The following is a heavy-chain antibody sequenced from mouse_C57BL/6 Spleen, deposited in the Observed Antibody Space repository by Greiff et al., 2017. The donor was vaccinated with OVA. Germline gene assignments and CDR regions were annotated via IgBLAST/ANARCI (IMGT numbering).Heavy chain of an antibody. V-gene: IGHV1-64*01. Sequence: VQLQQPGAELVKPGASVKLSCKASGYTFTSYWMHWVKQRPGQGLEWIGMIHPNSGSTNYNEKFKSKATLTVDKSSSTAYMQLSSLTSEDSAVYYCARYTMVTTYYYFDYWGQGTTLTVSS. CDR2: IHPNSGST. CDR1: GYTFTSYW. D-gene: IGHD2-2*01. J-gene: IGHJ2*01. CDR3: ARYTMVTTYYYFDY.